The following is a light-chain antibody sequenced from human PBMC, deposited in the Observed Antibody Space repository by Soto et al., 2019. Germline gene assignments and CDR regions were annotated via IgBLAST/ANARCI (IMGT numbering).Light chain of an antibody. CDR1: QSISSY. CDR3: QQSYSTPGFT. CDR2: AAS. Sequence: DIQMTQSPSSLSASVGDRVTITCRASQSISSYLNWYQQKPGKAPKLLIYAASSLQSGVPSRFSSSGSGTDFTLIIISLQPEDFATYYCQQSYSTPGFTFGPGTKVDIK. J-gene: IGKJ3*01. V-gene: IGKV1-39*01.